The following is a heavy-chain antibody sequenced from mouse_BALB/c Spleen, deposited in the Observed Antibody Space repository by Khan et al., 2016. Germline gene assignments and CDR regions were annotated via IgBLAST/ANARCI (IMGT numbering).Heavy chain of an antibody. Sequence: QVQLKQSGPGLVAPSQSLSITCTVSGFSLTSYGVHWVRQPPGKGLEWLVVIWSDGSTTYNSALQSRLSISQDNSQRQIFLKMNSRQTEGTAMDCCGRRDDGRGAMDYWSQGTSVTVSS. J-gene: IGHJ4*01. D-gene: IGHD2-3*01. V-gene: IGHV2-6*02. CDR3: GRRDDGRGAMDY. CDR2: IWSDGST. CDR1: GFSLTSYG.